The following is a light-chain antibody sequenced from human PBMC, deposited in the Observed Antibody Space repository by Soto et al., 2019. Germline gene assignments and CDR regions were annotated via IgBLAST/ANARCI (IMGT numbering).Light chain of an antibody. V-gene: IGKV1-6*01. CDR1: QAIRTE. CDR2: GTS. Sequence: AIQMTQSPSSLSASVGDRVIITCRASQAIRTELGWYQQRPGKAPKLLIYGTSNLQSGVPSRFSGSGSGTDFTLTINGLQPEDFATYYFLQDYSYPRTFGQGTKVDVK. J-gene: IGKJ1*01. CDR3: LQDYSYPRT.